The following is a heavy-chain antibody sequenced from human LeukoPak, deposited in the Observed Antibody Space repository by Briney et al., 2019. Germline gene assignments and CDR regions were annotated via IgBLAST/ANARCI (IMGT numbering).Heavy chain of an antibody. CDR3: AGLVGRYSSGLYYYYFDY. Sequence: SGTLSLTCTVAGDSINSLDLWSWVRQPPGKGLEWIGEMYLSGTTHSNPSVKSRVTISIDKSKNQFFLNLSSVTAADTAVYYCAGLVGRYSSGLYYYYFDYWGQGTLVTVSS. CDR1: GDSINSLDL. V-gene: IGHV4-4*02. J-gene: IGHJ4*02. CDR2: MYLSGTT. D-gene: IGHD3-22*01.